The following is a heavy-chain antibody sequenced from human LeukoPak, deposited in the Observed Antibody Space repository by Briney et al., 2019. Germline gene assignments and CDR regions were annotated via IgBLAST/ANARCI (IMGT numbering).Heavy chain of an antibody. J-gene: IGHJ4*02. Sequence: SQTLSLTCTVSGGSISSGSYYWNWIRQPPGKGLEWIGYIYYSGTTNYNPSLKSRVTISVDTSKKQFSLKVSSVTAADTAVYYCAREGDGYLDYWGQGTLVTVSS. V-gene: IGHV4-61*01. D-gene: IGHD5-24*01. CDR3: AREGDGYLDY. CDR2: IYYSGTT. CDR1: GGSISSGSYY.